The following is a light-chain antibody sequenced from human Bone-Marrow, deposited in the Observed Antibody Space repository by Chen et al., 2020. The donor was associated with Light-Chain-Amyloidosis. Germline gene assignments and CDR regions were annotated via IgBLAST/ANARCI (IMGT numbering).Light chain of an antibody. CDR1: NIGSPS. CDR2: DDS. CDR3: QVWDRSSDRPV. J-gene: IGLJ3*02. Sequence: SYVLTQPSSVSVAPGQTATIAWGGNNIGSPSVHWYQQTPGQAPLLVVYDDSDLPSGIPERLAGSTSGNTATLTMSRVEAGDEADYYCQVWDRSSDRPVFGGGTKLTVL. V-gene: IGLV3-21*02.